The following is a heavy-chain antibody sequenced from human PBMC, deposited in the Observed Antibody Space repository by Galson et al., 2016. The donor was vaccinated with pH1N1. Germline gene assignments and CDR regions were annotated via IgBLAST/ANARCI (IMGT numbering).Heavy chain of an antibody. CDR3: ARIARGTSGFDY. J-gene: IGHJ4*02. V-gene: IGHV1-2*02. D-gene: IGHD3-16*01. CDR2: INPDSGAT. CDR1: GYTFTAHY. Sequence: SVKVSCKASGYTFTAHYVHWVRQAPGQGLEWMGWINPDSGATHYAQNFQGRVTLTRDTSIATVHMELSSLSPDDTALYSCARIARGTSGFDYWGQGTLVTVSS.